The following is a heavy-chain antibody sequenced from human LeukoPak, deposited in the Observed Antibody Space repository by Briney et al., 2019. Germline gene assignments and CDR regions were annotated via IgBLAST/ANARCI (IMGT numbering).Heavy chain of an antibody. V-gene: IGHV3-7*04. J-gene: IGHJ4*02. CDR2: IKQDGSEK. CDR1: GFTFSSYW. Sequence: AGGSLRLSCAASGFTFSSYWMSWVSQARGKGLEWVANIKQDGSEKYYVGSVKGRFTNSRDNAKNSLYLQMNSLRAEDTAVYYCARAAESFDYWGQGTLVTVSS. D-gene: IGHD6-25*01. CDR3: ARAAESFDY.